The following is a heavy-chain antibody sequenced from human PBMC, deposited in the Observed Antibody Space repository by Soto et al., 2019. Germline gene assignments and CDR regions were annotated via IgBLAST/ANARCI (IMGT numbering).Heavy chain of an antibody. V-gene: IGHV1-3*01. CDR3: VRDSPIGSTFSGYDGIDY. Sequence: PSVKVSCKASGYTFTSYAMHWVRQATGQRLEWMGWINAGNGNTKYSQKFQGRVTITADKSTGTAYMELNSLRSEDTAVYYCVRDSPIGSTFSGYDGIDYWGQGTLVTVSS. CDR2: INAGNGNT. D-gene: IGHD5-12*01. J-gene: IGHJ4*02. CDR1: GYTFTSYA.